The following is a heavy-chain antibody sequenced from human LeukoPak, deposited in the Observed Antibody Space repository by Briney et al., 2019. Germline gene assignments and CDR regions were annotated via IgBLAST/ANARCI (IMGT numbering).Heavy chain of an antibody. J-gene: IGHJ5*02. CDR1: GGTFSSYA. CDR3: ARDQLGESRGDWFDP. D-gene: IGHD6-13*01. CDR2: IIPIFGTA. Sequence: ASVKVSCKASGGTFSSYAISWVRQAPGRGLEWMGGIIPIFGTANYAQKFQGRVTITTDESTSTAYMELSSLRSEGTAVYYCARDQLGESRGDWFDPWGQGTLVTVSS. V-gene: IGHV1-69*05.